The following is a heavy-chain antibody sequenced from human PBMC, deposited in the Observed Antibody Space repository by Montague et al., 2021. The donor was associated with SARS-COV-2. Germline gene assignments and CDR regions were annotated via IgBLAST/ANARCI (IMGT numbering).Heavy chain of an antibody. V-gene: IGHV2-70*01. Sequence: PALVKPTQTLTLTCTFSGFSLSTSGMCVSWIRQPPGKALEWLALIDWDDDKYYSTSLKTRLTISKDTSKNQVVLTMTNMDPVDTATYYCARIWGASRGDAFDIWGQGKMCTVSP. CDR2: IDWDDDK. J-gene: IGHJ3*02. CDR1: GFSLSTSGMC. D-gene: IGHD1-26*01. CDR3: ARIWGASRGDAFDI.